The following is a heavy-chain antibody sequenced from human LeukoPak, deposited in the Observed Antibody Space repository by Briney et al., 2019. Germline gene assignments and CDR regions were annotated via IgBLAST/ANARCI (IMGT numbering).Heavy chain of an antibody. CDR3: AVHNWDYAAHFDY. J-gene: IGHJ4*02. Sequence: GGSLRLSCAASGFTFSSYWMHWVRQAPGKGLVWVSRINSDGSSTSYADSVKGRFTISRDNAKNTLYLQMNSLRDEDTAVYFCAVHNWDYAAHFDYWGQGTLVTVSS. D-gene: IGHD1-7*01. CDR2: INSDGSST. CDR1: GFTFSSYW. V-gene: IGHV3-74*01.